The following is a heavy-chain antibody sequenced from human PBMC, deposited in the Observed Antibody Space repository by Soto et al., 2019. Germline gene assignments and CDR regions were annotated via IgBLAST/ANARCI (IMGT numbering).Heavy chain of an antibody. CDR2: NSYDGSNK. CDR1: GFSFSSFV. J-gene: IGHJ4*02. CDR3: AKALGELSPESYDY. Sequence: PGGSLRLSCAASGFSFSSFVMHWVRQAPGKGLEWVAFNSYDGSNKYYADSVKGRFTISRDSSEKTLYLQMNSLRPEDTAVYYYAKALGELSPESYDYWGQGTLVTVSS. V-gene: IGHV3-30*18. D-gene: IGHD3-16*02.